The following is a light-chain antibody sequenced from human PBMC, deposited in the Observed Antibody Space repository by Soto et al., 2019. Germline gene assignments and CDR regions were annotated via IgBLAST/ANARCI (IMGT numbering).Light chain of an antibody. J-gene: IGKJ4*01. CDR3: HYYGGP. CDR1: QSDTNAY. V-gene: IGKV3-20*01. Sequence: EMVVTQSPGTLSLSPGERATLSCRASQSDTNAYLTWYQQKPGQAPRLLIYGASTRATGIPDRFSGSGSGTDFTLTISRVEPEDFAVYYCHYYGGPFGGGTKIEIE. CDR2: GAS.